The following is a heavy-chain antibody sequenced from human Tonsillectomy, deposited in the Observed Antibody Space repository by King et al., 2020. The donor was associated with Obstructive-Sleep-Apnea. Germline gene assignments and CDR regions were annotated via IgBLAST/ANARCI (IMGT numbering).Heavy chain of an antibody. J-gene: IGHJ4*02. D-gene: IGHD3-22*01. CDR3: AREGPMMDSSGSFDY. CDR1: GFTFSSYS. V-gene: IGHV3-48*04. Sequence: VQLVESGGGLVQPGGSLRLSCAASGFTFSSYSMNWVRQAPGKGLEWVSYISSSSSTIYYADSVKGRFTISIDNAKNSLYLQMNSLRAEDTAVYYCAREGPMMDSSGSFDYWGQGTLVTVSS. CDR2: ISSSSSTI.